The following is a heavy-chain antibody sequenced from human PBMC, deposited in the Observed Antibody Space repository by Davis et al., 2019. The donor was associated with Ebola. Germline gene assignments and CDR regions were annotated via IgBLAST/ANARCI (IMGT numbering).Heavy chain of an antibody. CDR2: IYSGGST. CDR1: GFTVSSNY. Sequence: PGGSLRLSCAASGFTVSSNYMSWVRQAPGKGLEWVSVIYSGGSTYYADSVKGRFTISRHNSKNTLYLQMNSLRAEDTAVYYCARASSSYSWYFDYWGQGTLVTVSS. CDR3: ARASSSYSWYFDY. V-gene: IGHV3-53*04. D-gene: IGHD6-6*01. J-gene: IGHJ4*02.